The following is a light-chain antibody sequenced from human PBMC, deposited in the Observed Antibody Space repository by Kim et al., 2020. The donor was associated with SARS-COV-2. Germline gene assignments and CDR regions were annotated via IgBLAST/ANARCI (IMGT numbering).Light chain of an antibody. CDR2: ATS. CDR3: QQYYDSVT. V-gene: IGKV1-8*01. CDR1: QDIRIY. J-gene: IGKJ5*01. Sequence: AIRMTQSPSSFSASTGDRVTITCRASQDIRIYLAWYQQKPGEAPKLLISATSTLQSGVTSRFSGTGSVTDFTLTISCLQSEVFATYYCQQYYDSVTFGQGTRLEIK.